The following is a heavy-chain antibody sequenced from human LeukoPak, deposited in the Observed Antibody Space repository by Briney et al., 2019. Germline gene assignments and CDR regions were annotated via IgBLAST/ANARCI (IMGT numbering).Heavy chain of an antibody. V-gene: IGHV4-4*07. CDR3: ARDPDIRGRGWFDP. CDR1: GGSISSYY. D-gene: IGHD3-10*01. CDR2: IYTSGST. Sequence: SETLSLTCTVSGGSISSYYWSWIRQPAGKGLEWIGRIYTSGSTNYNPSLKSRVTMSVDTSKNQFSLKLSSVTAADTAVYYCARDPDIRGRGWFDPWGQGTLVTVSS. J-gene: IGHJ5*02.